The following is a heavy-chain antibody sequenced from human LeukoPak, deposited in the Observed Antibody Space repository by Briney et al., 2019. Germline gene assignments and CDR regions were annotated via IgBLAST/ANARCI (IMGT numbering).Heavy chain of an antibody. J-gene: IGHJ6*03. CDR3: ARGRSSITIFGGLPLHYYMDV. Sequence: PSETLSLTCAVYGGSFSGYYWSWIRQPPGKGLEWIGEINHSGSTNYNPSLKSRVTISVDTSKNQFSLKLSSVTAADTAVYYCARGRSSITIFGGLPLHYYMDVWGKGTTVTVSS. CDR2: INHSGST. CDR1: GGSFSGYY. D-gene: IGHD3-3*01. V-gene: IGHV4-34*01.